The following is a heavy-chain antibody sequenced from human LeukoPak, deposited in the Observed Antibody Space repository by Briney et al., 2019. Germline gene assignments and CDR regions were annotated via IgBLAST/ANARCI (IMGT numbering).Heavy chain of an antibody. CDR3: ARVGSSRRGGYYYYYMDV. Sequence: SETLSLTCNVSGGSISSYYWIWIRQPPGKGLEWIGYISYSGSTYYNPSLKSRVTISVDTSKNQFSLKLSSVTAADTAVYYCARVGSSRRGGYYYYYMDVWGKGTAVTVSS. J-gene: IGHJ6*03. CDR2: ISYSGST. D-gene: IGHD6-6*01. CDR1: GGSISSYY. V-gene: IGHV4-59*01.